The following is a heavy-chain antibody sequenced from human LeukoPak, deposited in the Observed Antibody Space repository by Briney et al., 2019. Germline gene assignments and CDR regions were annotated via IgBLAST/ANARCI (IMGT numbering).Heavy chain of an antibody. D-gene: IGHD6-25*01. CDR3: AKDSSGLYYYYYGMDV. CDR1: GFTFSSYA. Sequence: GGSLRLSCAASGFTFSSYAMSWVRQAPGKGLEWVSAISGSGGSTYYADSVKGRFTISRDNSKNTLYLQMNSLRAEDTAVYYCAKDSSGLYYYYYGMDVWGQGTTVTVSS. CDR2: ISGSGGST. V-gene: IGHV3-23*01. J-gene: IGHJ6*02.